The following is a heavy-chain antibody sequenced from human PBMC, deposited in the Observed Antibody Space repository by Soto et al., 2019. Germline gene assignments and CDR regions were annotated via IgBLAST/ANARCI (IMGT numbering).Heavy chain of an antibody. CDR2: VRGDNGHT. Sequence: QVQLVQSGAEVKKPGASVKVSCKASGYTFTTHGISWVRQVPGQGLEWMGWVRGDNGHTNYAQSLQGRVTMTTDTSTTTAYMALRRLRFQDNAVYSGARALGYCRSGTCYREWFDPWGQGTLVTVSS. CDR1: GYTFTTHG. CDR3: ARALGYCRSGTCYREWFDP. D-gene: IGHD2-15*01. J-gene: IGHJ5*02. V-gene: IGHV1-18*01.